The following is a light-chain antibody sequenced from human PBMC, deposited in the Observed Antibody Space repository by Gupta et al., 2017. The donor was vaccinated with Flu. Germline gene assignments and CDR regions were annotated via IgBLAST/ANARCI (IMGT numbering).Light chain of an antibody. J-gene: IGLJ2*01. CDR3: QVWDSSSDHPV. Sequence: SYVMTQPPSVSVAPSQTARIACGGNNIGSKSVHWYQKKPGQAPVLVVYDDSDRPSGIPERFSGSNSGNTATLTISRVEDGDEADFYCQVWDSSSDHPVFGGGTKLTVL. CDR2: DDS. V-gene: IGLV3-21*02. CDR1: NIGSKS.